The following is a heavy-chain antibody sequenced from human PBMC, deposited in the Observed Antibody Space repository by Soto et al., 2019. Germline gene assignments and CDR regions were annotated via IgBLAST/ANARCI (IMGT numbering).Heavy chain of an antibody. CDR1: GFTLGSYS. Sequence: GGSLRLSCAASGFTLGSYSINWVGQAPGKGLEWVSSISSSSSYIYYADSVKGRFTISRDNAKNSLYLQMNSLRAEDTAVYYCARNAQWLVADAFDIWGQGTMVTVS. J-gene: IGHJ3*02. CDR3: ARNAQWLVADAFDI. D-gene: IGHD6-19*01. V-gene: IGHV3-21*01. CDR2: ISSSSSYI.